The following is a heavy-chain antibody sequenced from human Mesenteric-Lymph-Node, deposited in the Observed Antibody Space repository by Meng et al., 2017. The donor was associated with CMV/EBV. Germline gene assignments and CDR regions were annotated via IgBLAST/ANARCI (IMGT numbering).Heavy chain of an antibody. D-gene: IGHD3-22*01. CDR2: VNPNSGDT. CDR1: GYTFTGYF. CDR3: ARDDSSAYYYPLAY. J-gene: IGHJ4*02. V-gene: IGHV1-2*02. Sequence: ASVKVSCKASGYTFTGYFIYWVRQAPGQGLEWMGWVNPNSGDTNYAQKFQGRVTMTRDMSISTAYMELSRLRSDDTAVYYCARDDSSAYYYPLAYWGQGTLVTVSS.